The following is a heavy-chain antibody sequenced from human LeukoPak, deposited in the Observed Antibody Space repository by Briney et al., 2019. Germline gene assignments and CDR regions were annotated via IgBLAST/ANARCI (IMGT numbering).Heavy chain of an antibody. D-gene: IGHD2-2*01. Sequence: GASVEVSCKASGYTFTSHAMNWVRQAPGQGLEWMGWINTKTGNPTYAQGFTGRFVFSLDTSVSTAYLQISSLKAEDTAVYYCARSSADDWFDPWGQGTLVTVSS. CDR3: ARSSADDWFDP. CDR1: GYTFTSHA. J-gene: IGHJ5*02. V-gene: IGHV7-4-1*02. CDR2: INTKTGNP.